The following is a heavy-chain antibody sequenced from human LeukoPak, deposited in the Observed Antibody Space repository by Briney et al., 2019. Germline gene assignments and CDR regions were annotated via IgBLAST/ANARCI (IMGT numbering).Heavy chain of an antibody. V-gene: IGHV1-69*13. D-gene: IGHD6-13*01. CDR2: IIPIFGTA. J-gene: IGHJ5*02. Sequence: VASVKVSCKASGGTFSSYAISWVRQAPGQGLEWMGGIIPIFGTANYAQKFQGRVTITADESTSTAYMEQSSLRSEDTAVYYCARAGSIAAAAFDPWGQGTLVTVSS. CDR1: GGTFSSYA. CDR3: ARAGSIAAAAFDP.